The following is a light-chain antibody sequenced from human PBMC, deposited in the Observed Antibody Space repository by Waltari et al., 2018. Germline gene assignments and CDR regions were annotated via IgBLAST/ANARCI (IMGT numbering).Light chain of an antibody. V-gene: IGLV1-44*01. J-gene: IGLJ3*02. CDR1: SSNVGRGP. Sequence: QSVLTQPPSVSGPPGQRVTISCSGSSSNVGRGPVNWYQQLPGTAPKLLTYSKDQMPSGVPARFAGSKAGPSASLAISGLQSDDEAHYHCAAWDDSLNGQVFGGGTKLTVL. CDR2: SKD. CDR3: AAWDDSLNGQV.